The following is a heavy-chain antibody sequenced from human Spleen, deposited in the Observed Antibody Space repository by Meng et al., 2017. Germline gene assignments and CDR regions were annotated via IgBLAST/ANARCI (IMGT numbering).Heavy chain of an antibody. Sequence: GGSLRLSCAASGFTVSHNYMSWVRQAPGKGLEWVAVIWYDGSNKYYADSVKGRFTISRDNSKNTLYLQMNSLGAEDTAVYYCAREGHTTVIDYYYYGMDVWGQGTTVTVSS. CDR2: IWYDGSNK. V-gene: IGHV3-33*08. D-gene: IGHD4-17*01. CDR3: AREGHTTVIDYYYYGMDV. J-gene: IGHJ6*02. CDR1: GFTVSHNY.